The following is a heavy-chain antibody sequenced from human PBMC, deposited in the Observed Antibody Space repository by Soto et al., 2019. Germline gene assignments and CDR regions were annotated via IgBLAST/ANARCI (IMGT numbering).Heavy chain of an antibody. J-gene: IGHJ6*02. CDR3: ARGSYDSYAGFFGMDV. CDR1: GGSFMSQA. D-gene: IGHD3-10*01. Sequence: QVQLVQSGAEVKKPGSSVKVSWKASGGSFMSQAISWVRQAPGQGPEWMGGIIPFSGTVTYTQRFQGRLTLTADEPTKTAYMELNSLRSEDTAVYYCARGSYDSYAGFFGMDVWGQGTKVTVS. V-gene: IGHV1-69*01. CDR2: IIPFSGTV.